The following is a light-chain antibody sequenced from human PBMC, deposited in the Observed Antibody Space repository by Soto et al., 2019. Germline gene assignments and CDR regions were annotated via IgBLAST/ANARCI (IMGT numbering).Light chain of an antibody. J-gene: IGLJ1*01. CDR1: SSDVGGYNY. CDR3: SSYTGTVTRYV. V-gene: IGLV2-14*01. Sequence: QSALTQPASVSGSPGQSITISCTGTSSDVGGYNYVSWYQQHPGKAPKLVIYEISNRPSGVSNRFSGSKSGNTASLTISGLQAEDEADYYCSSYTGTVTRYVFGTGTKLTVL. CDR2: EIS.